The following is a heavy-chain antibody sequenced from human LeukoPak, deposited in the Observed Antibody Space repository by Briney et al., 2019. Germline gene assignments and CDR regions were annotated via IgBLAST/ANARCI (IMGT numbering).Heavy chain of an antibody. D-gene: IGHD3-10*01. V-gene: IGHV3-9*01. J-gene: IGHJ4*02. Sequence: GGSLRLSCAASGFTFDDYAMHCVRQAPGKGLEWVAGISWNSGYIDYADSVRGRFTISRDNAKNSLYLQMNSLRAEATTLYYCAKVRMVRGINHFDYWGQGTLVTVSS. CDR3: AKVRMVRGINHFDY. CDR1: GFTFDDYA. CDR2: ISWNSGYI.